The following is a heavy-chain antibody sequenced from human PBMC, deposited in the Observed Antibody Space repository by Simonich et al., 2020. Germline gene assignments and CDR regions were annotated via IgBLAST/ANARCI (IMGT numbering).Heavy chain of an antibody. V-gene: IGHV1-2*02. CDR2: RNPNSGGT. Sequence: QVQLVQSGAEVKKPGASVKVSCKASGYTFTGYYMHWVRQAPGQGLEWRGWRNPNSGGTNYAQKLQGRVTMTRDTSISTAYMELSRLRSDDTAVYYCARVPDRVLNAGVTFDYWGQGTLVTVSS. CDR1: GYTFTGYY. CDR3: ARVPDRVLNAGVTFDY. D-gene: IGHD2-2*01. J-gene: IGHJ4*02.